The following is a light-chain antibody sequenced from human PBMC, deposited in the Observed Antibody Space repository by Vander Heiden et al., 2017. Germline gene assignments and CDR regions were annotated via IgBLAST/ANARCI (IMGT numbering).Light chain of an antibody. Sequence: QSALTQPASVSGSPGQSITISCTGTSRDVGGYIYVSWYQQHPGKAPKLMIYEVSNRPSGVSNRFSGSKSGNTASLTISGLQAEDEADYYCSSYTSSTTWVFGGGTKVTVL. CDR2: EVS. CDR3: SSYTSSTTWV. J-gene: IGLJ3*02. V-gene: IGLV2-14*01. CDR1: SRDVGGYIY.